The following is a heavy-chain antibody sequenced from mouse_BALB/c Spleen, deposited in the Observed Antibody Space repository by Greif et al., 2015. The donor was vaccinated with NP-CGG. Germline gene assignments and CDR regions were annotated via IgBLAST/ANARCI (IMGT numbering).Heavy chain of an antibody. D-gene: IGHD1-1*01. CDR3: ARGTTVDFDY. CDR2: ISSGGST. V-gene: IGHV5-6-5*01. CDR1: GFTFSSYA. J-gene: IGHJ2*01. Sequence: EVQRVESGGGLVKPGGSLKLSCAASGFTFSSYAMSWVRQTPEKRLEWVASISSGGSTYYPDSVKGRFTISRDNARNILYLQMSSLRSEDTAMYYCARGTTVDFDYWGQGTTLTVSS.